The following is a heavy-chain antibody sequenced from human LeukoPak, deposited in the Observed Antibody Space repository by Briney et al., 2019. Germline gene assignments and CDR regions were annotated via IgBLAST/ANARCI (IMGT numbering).Heavy chain of an antibody. CDR1: GFTFRRYD. CDR3: MKLPTMIIVIDTDSEY. Sequence: PGETLRLSCVASGFTFRRYDMSWVRQAPGKGLEWVSSINTSGGSTYYADSLQGRFTISRDNSKNTLHLQMNNVRAEDTALYYCMKLPTMIIVIDTDSEYWGQGAQVTVSS. V-gene: IGHV3-23*01. J-gene: IGHJ4*02. CDR2: INTSGGST. D-gene: IGHD2-21*01.